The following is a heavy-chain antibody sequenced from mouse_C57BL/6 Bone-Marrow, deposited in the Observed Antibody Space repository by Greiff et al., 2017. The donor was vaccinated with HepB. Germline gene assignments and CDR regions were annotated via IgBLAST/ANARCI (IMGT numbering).Heavy chain of an antibody. CDR2: ISSGGDYI. Sequence: DVQLVESGEGLVKPGGSLKLSCAASGFTFSSYAMSWVRQTPEKRLEWVAYISSGGDYIYYADTVKGRFTISRDNARNTLYLQMSSLKSEDTAMYYCTRVYGSSSYWNFDVWGTGTTVTVSS. CDR1: GFTFSSYA. CDR3: TRVYGSSSYWNFDV. V-gene: IGHV5-9-1*02. D-gene: IGHD1-1*01. J-gene: IGHJ1*03.